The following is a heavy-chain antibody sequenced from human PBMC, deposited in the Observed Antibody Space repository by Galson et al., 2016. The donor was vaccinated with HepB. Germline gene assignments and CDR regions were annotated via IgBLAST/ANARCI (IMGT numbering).Heavy chain of an antibody. J-gene: IGHJ3*02. CDR3: AKADSLLSFESDAFDI. CDR2: ISYDGNDE. CDR1: GFTFSSHG. Sequence: SLRLSCAASGFTFSSHGMHWVRQPPGKGPEWVAIISYDGNDEYYADSVKGRFTISRDNSKNTLFLQMNSLRPEDTAVYYCAKADSLLSFESDAFDIWVQGTMVTVSS. D-gene: IGHD3-10*01. V-gene: IGHV3-30*18.